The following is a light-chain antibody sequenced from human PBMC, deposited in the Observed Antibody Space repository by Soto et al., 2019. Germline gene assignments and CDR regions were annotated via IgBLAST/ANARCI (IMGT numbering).Light chain of an antibody. J-gene: IGKJ5*01. Sequence: DIQMTQSPSSLSASVGDRVTITCRASQSISSYLNWYQQKPGKAPKLLIYAASSLQSGVPSRFSGSGSGTDFTLTISSLQPEAFATYYCQQSYRTPFTFGRGTRLEI. CDR3: QQSYRTPFT. CDR1: QSISSY. CDR2: AAS. V-gene: IGKV1-39*01.